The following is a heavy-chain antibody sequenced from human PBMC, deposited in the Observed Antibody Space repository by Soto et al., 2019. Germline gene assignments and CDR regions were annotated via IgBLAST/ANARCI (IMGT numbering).Heavy chain of an antibody. V-gene: IGHV3-30-3*01. D-gene: IGHD1-26*01. CDR1: GFTLSSYA. CDR2: ISYDGSKT. J-gene: IGHJ4*02. Sequence: QVHLVESGGGVVQPGRSLRLSCAASGFTLSSYAMHWVRQAPGKGLEWVAVISYDGSKTYYADSVKGRFTISRDNSRNTLYVQMNSLRGEDAALYYCARSYTGSNPIDYWGQGTLVTVSS. CDR3: ARSYTGSNPIDY.